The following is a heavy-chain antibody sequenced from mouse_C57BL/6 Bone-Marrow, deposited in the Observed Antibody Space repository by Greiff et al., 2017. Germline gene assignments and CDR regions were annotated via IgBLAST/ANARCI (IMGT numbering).Heavy chain of an antibody. CDR3: AREVYYGSSYDFDY. CDR1: GYTFTSYW. D-gene: IGHD1-1*01. Sequence: QVQLQQPGAELVMPGASVKLSCKASGYTFTSYWMPWVQQRPGQGLAWIGEIDPSVSYTNYNQKFKGKSTLTVDKSSSTAYMQLSSLTSEDSAGYYCAREVYYGSSYDFDYWGQGTTLTVSS. V-gene: IGHV1-69*01. J-gene: IGHJ2*01. CDR2: IDPSVSYT.